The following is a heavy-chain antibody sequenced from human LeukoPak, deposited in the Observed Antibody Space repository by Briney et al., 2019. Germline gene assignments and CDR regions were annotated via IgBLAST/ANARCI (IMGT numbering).Heavy chain of an antibody. D-gene: IGHD3-22*01. Sequence: GGSLRLSCAASGFTFSSYVMTWFRQAPGKGLEWVSVISDSGDSTYYADSVKGRFTISRDNSKNTLYLQMSSLRAEDTAVYYCATDPGTMIVVPWGQGTLVTASS. CDR2: ISDSGDST. J-gene: IGHJ4*02. V-gene: IGHV3-23*01. CDR1: GFTFSSYV. CDR3: ATDPGTMIVVP.